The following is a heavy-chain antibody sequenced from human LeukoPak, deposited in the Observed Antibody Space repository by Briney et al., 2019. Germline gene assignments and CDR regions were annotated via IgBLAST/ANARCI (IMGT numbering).Heavy chain of an antibody. CDR3: AKDRGSSWYGDYYYGMDV. Sequence: GGSLRLSCAASGFTFSSYAMSWVRQAPGKGLEWVSSISNSGGRTFYTDSVKGRFTISRDNSKNTLYLQMNSLRAEDTAVYYCAKDRGSSWYGDYYYGMDVWGQGTTVTVSS. CDR1: GFTFSSYA. V-gene: IGHV3-23*01. J-gene: IGHJ6*02. CDR2: ISNSGGRT. D-gene: IGHD6-13*01.